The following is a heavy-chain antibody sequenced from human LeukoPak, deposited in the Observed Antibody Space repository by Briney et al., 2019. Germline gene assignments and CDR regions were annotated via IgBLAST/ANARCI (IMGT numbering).Heavy chain of an antibody. CDR1: GGSLNGHY. CDR2: GSDSGGT. J-gene: IGHJ5*02. CDR3: AKNGQSGFSFDP. Sequence: SETLSLTCAVYGGSLNGHYWSWIRQSPGKGLEWIGEGSDSGGTKFNPSLKSRVSTSADTSKNQFSLKLSSMTAADTAVYYCAKNGQSGFSFDPWGQGTLVTVSS. D-gene: IGHD3-3*01. V-gene: IGHV4-34*01.